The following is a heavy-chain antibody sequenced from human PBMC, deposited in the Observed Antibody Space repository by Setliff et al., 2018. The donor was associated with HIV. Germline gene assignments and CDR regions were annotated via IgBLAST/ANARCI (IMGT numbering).Heavy chain of an antibody. CDR1: GDSIRSGGYY. J-gene: IGHJ4*02. CDR3: ATRGWNGYKAFDY. D-gene: IGHD1-1*01. CDR2: IHYSGNT. Sequence: SETLSLTCTVFGDSIRSGGYYWSWIRQHPGKGLEWIGYIHYSGNTYYNPSLKGRLTMSVDTSKKHLSLNLTSVTAADTAVYYCATRGWNGYKAFDYWGQGTLVTVSS. V-gene: IGHV4-31*02.